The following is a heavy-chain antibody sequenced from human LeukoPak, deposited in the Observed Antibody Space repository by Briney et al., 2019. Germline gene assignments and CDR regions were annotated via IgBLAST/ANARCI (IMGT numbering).Heavy chain of an antibody. V-gene: IGHV3-7*01. D-gene: IGHD3-22*01. J-gene: IGHJ4*02. CDR1: GFTFSTYW. CDR3: ARDSSGYQ. CDR2: IKEDGSEK. Sequence: GGSLRLSCAASGFTFSTYWMSWVRQAPGKGLEWVANIKEDGSEKYYADSVKGRFTISRDNAKNSLYLQMNSLRAEDTAVCYCARDSSGYQWGQGTLVTVSS.